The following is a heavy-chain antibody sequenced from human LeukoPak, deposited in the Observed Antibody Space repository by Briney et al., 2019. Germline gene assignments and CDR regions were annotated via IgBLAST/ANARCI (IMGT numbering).Heavy chain of an antibody. Sequence: PGRSLRLSCAASGFTFSSYAMHWVRQAPGKGLEWVAVISYDGSNKYYADSVKGRFTISRDNSTNTLYLQMNSLRAEDTAVYYCARDDSLERFMVRGVITHYYYYGMDVWGQGTTVTVSS. CDR3: ARDDSLERFMVRGVITHYYYYGMDV. CDR2: ISYDGSNK. D-gene: IGHD3-10*01. CDR1: GFTFSSYA. J-gene: IGHJ6*02. V-gene: IGHV3-30-3*01.